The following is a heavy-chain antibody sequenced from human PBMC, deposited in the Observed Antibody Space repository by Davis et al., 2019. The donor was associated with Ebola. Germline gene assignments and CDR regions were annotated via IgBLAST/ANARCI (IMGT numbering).Heavy chain of an antibody. CDR1: GFTFSSYS. D-gene: IGHD5-18*01. CDR2: ISSSSSTI. CDR3: ARVTGYSYGYSIDY. Sequence: GESLKISCAASGFTFSSYSMNWVRQAPGKGLEWVSYISSSSSTIYYADSVKGRFTISIDNAKNSLYLQMNSLRDEDTAVYYCARVTGYSYGYSIDYWGQGTLVTVSS. V-gene: IGHV3-48*02. J-gene: IGHJ4*02.